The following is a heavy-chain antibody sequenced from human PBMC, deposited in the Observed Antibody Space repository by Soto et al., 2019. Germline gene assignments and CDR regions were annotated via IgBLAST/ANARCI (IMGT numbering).Heavy chain of an antibody. CDR3: AKDQASGQGSFDS. CDR1: GFTVSSNY. V-gene: IGHV3-30*18. Sequence: GGSLRLSCAASGFTVSSNYMSWVRQAPDKGLEWVALISYDGSNQYYADSVKGRFTISRDNSKNTLFLQMNSLRADDTAVYYCAKDQASGQGSFDSWGQGTLVTVSS. J-gene: IGHJ4*02. CDR2: ISYDGSNQ.